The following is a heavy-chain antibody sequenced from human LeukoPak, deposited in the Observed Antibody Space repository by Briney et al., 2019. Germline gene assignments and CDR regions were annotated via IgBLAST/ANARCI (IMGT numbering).Heavy chain of an antibody. V-gene: IGHV4-4*02. Sequence: SGTLSLTCGVSGGSITSTNFWSWVRQPPGGGLEWIGEISLAGRTRYNPSLKSRVNISIDESKNHLYLNLSSVTAADTAVYYCSRESGPFCPFGHWGQGTLVAVTS. J-gene: IGHJ4*02. CDR3: SRESGPFCPFGH. D-gene: IGHD1-26*01. CDR1: GGSITSTNF. CDR2: ISLAGRT.